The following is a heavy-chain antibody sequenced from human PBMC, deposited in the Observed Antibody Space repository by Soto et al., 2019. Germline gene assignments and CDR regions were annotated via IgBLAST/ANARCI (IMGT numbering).Heavy chain of an antibody. CDR1: GTSISRYY. J-gene: IGHJ4*02. CDR2: IHYSGTT. D-gene: IGHD2-8*01. V-gene: IGHV4-59*01. Sequence: SETLSLTCTVSGTSISRYYWSWIRQPPGKGLEWIANIHYSGTTNYNPSLASRVTLSVDTSKNQFSLKMTSVTAADRAMYFCARYNSYAIDYWGRGTLVTVSS. CDR3: ARYNSYAIDY.